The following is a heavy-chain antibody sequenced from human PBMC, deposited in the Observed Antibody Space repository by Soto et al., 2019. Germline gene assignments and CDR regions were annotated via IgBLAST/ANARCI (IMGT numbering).Heavy chain of an antibody. CDR1: GTSISRYY. J-gene: IGHJ4*02. CDR2: IHYSGTT. D-gene: IGHD2-8*01. V-gene: IGHV4-59*01. Sequence: SETLSLTCTVSGTSISRYYWSWIRQPPGKGLEWIANIHYSGTTNYNPSLASRVTLSVDTSKNQFSLKMTSVTAADRAMYFCARYNSYAIDYWGRGTLVTVSS. CDR3: ARYNSYAIDY.